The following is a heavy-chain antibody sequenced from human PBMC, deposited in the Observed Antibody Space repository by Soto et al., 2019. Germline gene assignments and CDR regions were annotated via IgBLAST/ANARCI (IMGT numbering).Heavy chain of an antibody. CDR2: MSGSGGST. D-gene: IGHD5-12*01. J-gene: IGHJ6*03. CDR3: AKDVDIVATAPYSVYMDV. V-gene: IGHV3-23*01. CDR1: GFTFSSYA. Sequence: EVQLLESGGGLVQPGGSLRLSCAASGFTFSSYAMSWVRQAPGKGLEWDSAMSGSGGSTYYADAVKGRFTISRDNSTNPLDLKIHSRRAEETAVYYCAKDVDIVATAPYSVYMDVWGKGTTVTVSS.